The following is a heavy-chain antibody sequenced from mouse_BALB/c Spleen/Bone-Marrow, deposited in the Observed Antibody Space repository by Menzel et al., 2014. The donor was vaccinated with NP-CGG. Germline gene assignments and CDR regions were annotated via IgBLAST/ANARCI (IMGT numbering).Heavy chain of an antibody. J-gene: IGHJ1*01. CDR2: ISYSGST. Sequence: DVHLVESGPGLVKPSQSLSLPCTITGYSITSDYAWNWFRQFPGNNLEWTGYISYSGSTSYNPSLKSRISITRDTSKNQFFRQLNSVTTEDTATYNCARYYYVSSPYWYCDVWGAGTTVTVAS. D-gene: IGHD1-1*01. CDR1: GYSITSDYA. CDR3: ARYYYVSSPYWYCDV. V-gene: IGHV3-2*02.